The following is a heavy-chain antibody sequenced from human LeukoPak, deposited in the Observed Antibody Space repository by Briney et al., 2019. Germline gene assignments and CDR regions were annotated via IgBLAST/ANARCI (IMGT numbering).Heavy chain of an antibody. CDR1: GGSFSGCY. Sequence: SETLSLTCAVYGGSFSGCYWSWIRQPPGKGLEWIGEINHSGSTNYNPSLKSRVTISVDTSKDQFSLKLSSVTAADTAVYYCARPGKGIAARPFDYWGQGTLVTVSS. CDR3: ARPGKGIAARPFDY. D-gene: IGHD6-6*01. CDR2: INHSGST. J-gene: IGHJ4*02. V-gene: IGHV4-34*01.